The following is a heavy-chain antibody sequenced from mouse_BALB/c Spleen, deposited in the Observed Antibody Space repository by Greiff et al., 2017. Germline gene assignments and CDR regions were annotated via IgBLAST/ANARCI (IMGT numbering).Heavy chain of an antibody. CDR3: ARLQTGTRAMDY. Sequence: QVQLQQSGAELARPGASVKLSCKASGFTFTSYWMQWVKQRPGQGLEWIGAIYPGDGDTRYTQKFKGKATLTADKSSSTAYMQLSSLASEDSAVYYCARLQTGTRAMDYWGQGTSVTVSS. D-gene: IGHD4-1*01. CDR1: GFTFTSYW. CDR2: IYPGDGDT. J-gene: IGHJ4*01. V-gene: IGHV1-87*01.